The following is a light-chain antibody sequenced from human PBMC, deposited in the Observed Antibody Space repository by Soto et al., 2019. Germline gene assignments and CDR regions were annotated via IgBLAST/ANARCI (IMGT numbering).Light chain of an antibody. Sequence: EIVLTQSPGTLSLSPGERATLSCRASQSVSSSYLAWYQQKPGQATRLIIYGASSRANGIPDRFSGSGSGTDFTLTLSSLEPEDFAVYYCQQYNNWPPITFGQGTRLEIK. CDR1: QSVSSSY. V-gene: IGKV3-20*01. J-gene: IGKJ5*01. CDR2: GAS. CDR3: QQYNNWPPIT.